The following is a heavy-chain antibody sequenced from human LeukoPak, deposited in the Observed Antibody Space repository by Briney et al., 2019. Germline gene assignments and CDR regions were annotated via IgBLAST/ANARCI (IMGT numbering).Heavy chain of an antibody. J-gene: IGHJ4*02. CDR3: ARRQSGSHPYYFDY. V-gene: IGHV4-34*01. CDR2: INHRGST. CDR1: GGSFSGYY. Sequence: SETLSLTCAVYGGSFSGYYWSWIRQPPGKGLEWIGEINHRGSTNYNPSLKSRVTMSVDTSKNQVSLKLSSVTAADTAVYYCARRQSGSHPYYFDYWGQGALVTVSS. D-gene: IGHD1-26*01.